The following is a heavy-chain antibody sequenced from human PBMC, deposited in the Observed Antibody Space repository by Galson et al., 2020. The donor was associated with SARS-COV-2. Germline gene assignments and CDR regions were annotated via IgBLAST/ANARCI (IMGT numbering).Heavy chain of an antibody. CDR1: GFTFSDYA. CDR3: ATRTDCIRTACNWLGSS. J-gene: IGHJ5*02. D-gene: IGHD2-2*01. CDR2: ISGSATST. V-gene: IGHV3-23*01. Sequence: GGSLRLSCAASGFTFSDYAMSWVRQAPGKGLEWVSAISGSATSTNYADSVRGRFIISRDNSRNTLYLQMNSLRVEDTAVYYCATRTDCIRTACNWLGSSWGQGTLVTVSS.